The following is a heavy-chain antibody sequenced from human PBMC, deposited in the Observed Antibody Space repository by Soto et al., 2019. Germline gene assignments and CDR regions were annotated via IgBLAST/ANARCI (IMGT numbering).Heavy chain of an antibody. V-gene: IGHV1-46*01. Sequence: VASVKVSCKASGYTFTSYYMHWVRQAPGQGLEWMGIINPSGGSTSYAQKFQGRVTMTRDTSTSTVYMELSSLRSEDTAVYYCARDGRVKYYDSSGYFDYWGQGPLVTVYS. CDR3: ARDGRVKYYDSSGYFDY. J-gene: IGHJ4*02. CDR2: INPSGGST. D-gene: IGHD3-22*01. CDR1: GYTFTSYY.